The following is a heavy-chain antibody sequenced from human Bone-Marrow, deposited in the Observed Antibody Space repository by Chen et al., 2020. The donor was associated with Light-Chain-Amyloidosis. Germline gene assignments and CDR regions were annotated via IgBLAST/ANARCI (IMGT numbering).Heavy chain of an antibody. Sequence: EVQLVESGGGLVQPGGSLRLSCAASGFTFSDYWMSWVRQAPGKGLEWVANIRQDTSEKYYVDSVKRRFTISRDNAKDSLYLQMSSLRAEDTAMYYCARHIVWGAPDYWGQGTLVTVSS. D-gene: IGHD2-21*01. CDR3: ARHIVWGAPDY. CDR1: GFTFSDYW. J-gene: IGHJ4*02. V-gene: IGHV3-7*03. CDR2: IRQDTSEK.